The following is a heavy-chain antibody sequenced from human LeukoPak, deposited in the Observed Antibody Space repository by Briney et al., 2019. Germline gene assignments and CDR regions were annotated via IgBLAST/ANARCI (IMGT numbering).Heavy chain of an antibody. Sequence: SETLSLTCTVFGDSVTGYYLNWVRQPPGKGLEWIGHIYKIGTTNYNPSLKSRLTISADTSKNQFSLKLRSLTAADTPVYYCXXXXGWQPDYWGQGALVTVSS. D-gene: IGHD2-15*01. CDR1: GDSVTGYY. CDR3: XXXXGWQPDY. V-gene: IGHV4-59*02. CDR2: IYKIGTT. J-gene: IGHJ4*02.